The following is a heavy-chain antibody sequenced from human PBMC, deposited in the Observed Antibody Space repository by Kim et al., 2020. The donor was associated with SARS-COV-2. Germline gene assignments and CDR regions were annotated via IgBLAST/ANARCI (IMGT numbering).Heavy chain of an antibody. CDR3: ARWPGLPAAFPYTDV. CDR2: IDPSDSYT. CDR1: GYSFTSYW. J-gene: IGHJ6*02. Sequence: GESLKISCKGSGYSFTSYWISWVRQMPGKGLEWMGRIDPSDSYTNYSPSFQGHVTISADKSISTAYLQWSSLKASDTAMYYCARWPGLPAAFPYTDVWGQGTTVTVSS. D-gene: IGHD2-2*01. V-gene: IGHV5-10-1*01.